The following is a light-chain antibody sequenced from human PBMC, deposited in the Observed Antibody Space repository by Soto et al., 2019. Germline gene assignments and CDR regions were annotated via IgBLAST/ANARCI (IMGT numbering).Light chain of an antibody. CDR2: DVS. V-gene: IGLV2-8*01. J-gene: IGLJ2*01. Sequence: QSVLTQPPSASGSPGQSVTISCTGTSSDVGGYNYVSWYQQHPGKAPKLMIHDVSKRPSGVPDRFSGSKSGNTASLTVSGLQAEDEADYDCSSYAGSSNYVVFGGGTQLTVL. CDR1: SSDVGGYNY. CDR3: SSYAGSSNYVV.